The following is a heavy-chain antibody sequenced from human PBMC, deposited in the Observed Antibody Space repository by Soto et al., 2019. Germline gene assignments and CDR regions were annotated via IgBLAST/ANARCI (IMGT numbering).Heavy chain of an antibody. CDR1: GFTFTSSA. CDR3: ARMGDRSSCSDY. V-gene: IGHV1-58*01. D-gene: IGHD6-13*01. Sequence: SVKVSCKASGFTFTSSAVQWVRQARGQRLEWIGWIVVGSGNTNYAQKFQERVTITRDMSTSTAYMELSSLRSEDTAVYYCARMGDRSSCSDYWGQGTLVTVSS. J-gene: IGHJ4*02. CDR2: IVVGSGNT.